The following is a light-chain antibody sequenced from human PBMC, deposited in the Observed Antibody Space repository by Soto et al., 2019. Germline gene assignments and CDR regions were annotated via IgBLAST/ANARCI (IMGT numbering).Light chain of an antibody. V-gene: IGLV2-8*01. Sequence: QSALTQPPSASGSPGPSVTISCSGTSSDIGAYNYVSWYQQHPGKAPKLLISEVAKRPSGVPDRFSGSKSGNTASLTVSGLQGDDEAEYYCSSYGGNNNYVIFGGGTKLTVL. CDR1: SSDIGAYNY. CDR2: EVA. J-gene: IGLJ2*01. CDR3: SSYGGNNNYVI.